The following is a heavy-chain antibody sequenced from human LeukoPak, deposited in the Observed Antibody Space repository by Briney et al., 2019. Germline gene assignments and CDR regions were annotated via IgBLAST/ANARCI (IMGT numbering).Heavy chain of an antibody. Sequence: GTSLRLSCAASGFTFSDYGMHWVRQAPGKGLEWVAVIWYDGSKKYYADSVKGRFTISRDNSKNTLYLQMNSLRAEDTAVYYCTRRDGDNDRGFDYWGQGTLVTVSS. D-gene: IGHD4-23*01. J-gene: IGHJ4*02. CDR2: IWYDGSKK. V-gene: IGHV3-33*01. CDR1: GFTFSDYG. CDR3: TRRDGDNDRGFDY.